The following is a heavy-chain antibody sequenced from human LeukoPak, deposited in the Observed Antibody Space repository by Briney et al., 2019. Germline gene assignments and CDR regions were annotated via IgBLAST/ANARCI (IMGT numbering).Heavy chain of an antibody. V-gene: IGHV6-1*01. CDR3: ARGVPAAITGGDGMDV. Sequence: SQTLSLTCAISGDSVSSNSAAWNWIRQSPSRGLEWLGRTYYRSKWYNDYAVSVKSRITINPDTSKNQFSLQLNSVTPEDTAVYYCARGVPAAITGGDGMDVWGQGATVTVSS. J-gene: IGHJ6*02. CDR2: TYYRSKWYN. CDR1: GDSVSSNSAA. D-gene: IGHD2-2*01.